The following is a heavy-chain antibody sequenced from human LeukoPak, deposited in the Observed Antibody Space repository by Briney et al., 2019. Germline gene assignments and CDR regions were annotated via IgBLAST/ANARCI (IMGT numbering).Heavy chain of an antibody. V-gene: IGHV3-7*01. J-gene: IGHJ4*02. CDR3: ARDLLEGSDY. D-gene: IGHD3-3*01. Sequence: GGSLRLSCAGSGFTFSSYWMGWVRQAPGKGLEWVANIKQDGSEKYYVDSVKGRFTISRDNAKNSLYLQMNSLRAEDTAVYYCARDLLEGSDYWGQGTLVTVSS. CDR2: IKQDGSEK. CDR1: GFTFSSYW.